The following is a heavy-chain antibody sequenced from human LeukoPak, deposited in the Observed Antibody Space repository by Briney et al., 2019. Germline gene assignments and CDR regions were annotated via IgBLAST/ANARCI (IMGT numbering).Heavy chain of an antibody. CDR3: ARGYYYYGMDV. Sequence: KTSETLSLTCAVYGGSFSGYYWSWIRQPPGKGLEWIGEINHSGSTNYNLSLKSRVTISVDTSKNQFSLKLSSVTAADTAVYYCARGYYYYGMDVWGQGTTVTVSS. CDR2: INHSGST. J-gene: IGHJ6*02. V-gene: IGHV4-34*01. CDR1: GGSFSGYY.